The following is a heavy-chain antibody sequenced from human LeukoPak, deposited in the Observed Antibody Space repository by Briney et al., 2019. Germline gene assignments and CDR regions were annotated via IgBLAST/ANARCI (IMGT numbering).Heavy chain of an antibody. CDR3: AKIVVPDSMSYYYFYAMDV. CDR2: IWYDGSNK. V-gene: IGHV3-33*06. D-gene: IGHD2-2*01. Sequence: GGSLRLSCAASGFSFSFYGMHWVRQAPGKGLEWVAVIWYDGSNKYYADSVKGRFTISRDNSKNTLYLQMNSLRAEDTALYYCAKIVVPDSMSYYYFYAMDVWGQGTTVTVSS. J-gene: IGHJ6*02. CDR1: GFSFSFYG.